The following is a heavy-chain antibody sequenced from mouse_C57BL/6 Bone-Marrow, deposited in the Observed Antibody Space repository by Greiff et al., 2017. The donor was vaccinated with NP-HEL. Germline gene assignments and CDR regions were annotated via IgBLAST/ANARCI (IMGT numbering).Heavy chain of an antibody. CDR1: GFTFSSYS. CDR3: TREDYYGSSWFAY. V-gene: IGHV5-9-1*02. CDR2: ISSGGDYI. D-gene: IGHD1-1*01. J-gene: IGHJ3*01. Sequence: EVLLVESGEGLVKPGGSLKLSCAASGFTFSSYSMSWVRQTPGQRLEWVGYISSGGDYINYTDTVKGRFTISRDKSRNTLYMQMSSLKSEDTAMYYCTREDYYGSSWFAYWGQGTLVTVSA.